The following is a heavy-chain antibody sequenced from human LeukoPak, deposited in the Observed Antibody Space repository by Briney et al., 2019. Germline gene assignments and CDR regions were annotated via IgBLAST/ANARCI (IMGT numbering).Heavy chain of an antibody. D-gene: IGHD2/OR15-2a*01. J-gene: IGHJ4*02. CDR1: GFTFSSYA. Sequence: GGSLRLSCAASGFTFSSYAMSWVRQAPGKGLEWVSAISGSGGSTYYADSVRGRFTISRDNPRNTVYLQMNSLRAEDTAVYYCARAPAIIKPYFDHWGQGTLVTVSS. CDR3: ARAPAIIKPYFDH. CDR2: ISGSGGST. V-gene: IGHV3-23*01.